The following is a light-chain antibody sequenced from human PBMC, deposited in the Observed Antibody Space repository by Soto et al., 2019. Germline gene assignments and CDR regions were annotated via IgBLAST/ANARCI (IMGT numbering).Light chain of an antibody. CDR3: QQYDDLPPYT. J-gene: IGKJ2*01. V-gene: IGKV1-33*01. CDR1: QGISNY. Sequence: DIQMTQSPSSLSASVGDRVTITCQASQGISNYLNWYQQKPGKAPKLMIYDASTLETGVPSRFSGSGSGTHFTFTISSLQPEDIATYYCQQYDDLPPYTFGQGTKLEIK. CDR2: DAS.